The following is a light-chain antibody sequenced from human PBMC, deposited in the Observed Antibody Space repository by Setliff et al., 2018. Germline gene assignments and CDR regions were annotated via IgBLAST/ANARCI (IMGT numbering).Light chain of an antibody. V-gene: IGLV2-14*01. CDR2: DVS. CDR3: GSYTSINTLLYI. J-gene: IGLJ1*01. CDR1: SGDVGGYDY. Sequence: QSALPQPASVSGSPGQSITISCTGTSGDVGGYDYVSWYQQHPGKAPKLMIYDVSNRPSGVSNRFSGSKSGNTASLTISGLQAEDEADYYCGSYTSINTLLYIFGTGTKV.